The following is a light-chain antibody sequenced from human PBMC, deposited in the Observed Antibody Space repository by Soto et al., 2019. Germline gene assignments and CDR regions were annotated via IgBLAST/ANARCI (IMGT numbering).Light chain of an antibody. CDR2: WAS. CDR1: QSILFTSNNKNY. J-gene: IGKJ2*01. CDR3: QQYYTTPPYT. Sequence: DIVMTQSPDSLAVSLGERAAINCKSSQSILFTSNNKNYLAWYQQKPGQPPKLLIYWASTRESGVPDRFSGSGSGTGFTLTISSLQAEDVAVYYLQQYYTTPPYTFGQGTKVEIK. V-gene: IGKV4-1*01.